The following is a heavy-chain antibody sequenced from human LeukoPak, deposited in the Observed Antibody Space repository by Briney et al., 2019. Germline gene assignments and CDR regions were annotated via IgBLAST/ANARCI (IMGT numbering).Heavy chain of an antibody. V-gene: IGHV3-23*01. CDR3: ANFVATIRDYFDY. CDR2: ISGSGGST. Sequence: GGSLRLSCAASGFTFSSYAMSWVRQAPGKGLEWVLAISGSGGSTYYADSVKGRFTISRDNSKNTLYLQMNSLRAEDTAVYYCANFVATIRDYFDYWGQGTLVTVSS. J-gene: IGHJ4*02. D-gene: IGHD2-15*01. CDR1: GFTFSSYA.